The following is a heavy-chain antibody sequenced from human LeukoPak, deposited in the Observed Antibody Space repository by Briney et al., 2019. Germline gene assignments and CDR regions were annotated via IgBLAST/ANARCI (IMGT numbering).Heavy chain of an antibody. Sequence: GGSLRLSCAASGFTFNSYSMNWVRQAPGKGLEWVSSISSSSSYIYYADSVKGRFTISRDNAKNSLYLQMNSLRAEDTAVYYCARDFFPVVDSTWYEIGYWGQGTLVTVSS. D-gene: IGHD2-21*01. CDR3: ARDFFPVVDSTWYEIGY. CDR2: ISSSSSYI. CDR1: GFTFNSYS. J-gene: IGHJ4*02. V-gene: IGHV3-21*01.